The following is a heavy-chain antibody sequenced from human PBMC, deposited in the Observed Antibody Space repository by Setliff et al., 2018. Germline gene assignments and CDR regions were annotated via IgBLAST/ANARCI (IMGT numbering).Heavy chain of an antibody. Sequence: ASVKVSCKASGYSFSDFYMHWVRRVPGEGLEALGRIDPRDDFTVYAERFKDRLTITADTSTDTSYMEMSSLRFEDTAVYYCAIDYGPTGTPYHWGQGTPVTVSS. D-gene: IGHD1-1*01. CDR3: AIDYGPTGTPYH. V-gene: IGHV1-69-2*01. CDR1: GYSFSDFY. J-gene: IGHJ4*02. CDR2: IDPRDDFT.